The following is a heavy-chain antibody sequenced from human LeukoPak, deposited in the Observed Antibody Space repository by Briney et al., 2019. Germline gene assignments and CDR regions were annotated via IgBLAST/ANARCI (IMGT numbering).Heavy chain of an antibody. V-gene: IGHV3-48*02. CDR2: ISPSSSAI. Sequence: TGGSLRLSCAASGSTFSSYSMNWVRQAPGKGLEWVSYISPSSSAIYYADSVKGRFTISRDNAKNSLYLQVNSLRDEDTAVYYCARASYSSSPDYWGQGTLVTVSS. J-gene: IGHJ4*02. D-gene: IGHD6-13*01. CDR1: GSTFSSYS. CDR3: ARASYSSSPDY.